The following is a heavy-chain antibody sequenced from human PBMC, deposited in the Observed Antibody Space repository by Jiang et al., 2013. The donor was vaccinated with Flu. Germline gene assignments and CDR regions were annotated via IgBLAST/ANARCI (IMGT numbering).Heavy chain of an antibody. CDR3: ARERYSSSWYQKEGNYFDY. CDR2: INPSGGST. V-gene: IGHV1-46*01. J-gene: IGHJ4*02. D-gene: IGHD6-13*01. CDR1: GYTFTSYY. Sequence: SGAEVKKPGASVKVSCKASGYTFTSYYMHWVRQAPGQGLEWMGIINPSGGSTSYAQKFQGRVTMTRDTSTSTVYMELSSLRSEDTAVYYCARERYSSSWYQKEGNYFDYWGQGTLVTVSS.